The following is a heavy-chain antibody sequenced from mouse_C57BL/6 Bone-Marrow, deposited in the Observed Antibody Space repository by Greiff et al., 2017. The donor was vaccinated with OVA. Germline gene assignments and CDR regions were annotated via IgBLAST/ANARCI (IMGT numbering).Heavy chain of an antibody. Sequence: QVQLKQSGPELVKPGASVKISCKASGYAFSSSWMNWVKQRPGKGLEWIGRIYPGDGDTNYNGKFKGKATLTADKSSSTAYMQLSSLTSEDDAVYFCARSTLDYNYDDRCDMDYWGQGTSVTVSS. CDR2: IYPGDGDT. CDR1: GYAFSSSW. V-gene: IGHV1-82*01. J-gene: IGHJ4*01. CDR3: ARSTLDYNYDDRCDMDY. D-gene: IGHD2-12*01.